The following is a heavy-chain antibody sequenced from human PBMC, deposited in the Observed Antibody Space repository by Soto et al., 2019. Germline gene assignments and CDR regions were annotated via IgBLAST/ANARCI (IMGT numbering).Heavy chain of an antibody. V-gene: IGHV1-69*13. CDR1: GGTFSSYA. CDR2: IIPIFGTA. CDR3: ARGRRITIFGVGTPQDYYYYYGMDV. Sequence: ASVKVSCKASGGTFSSYAISWVRQAPGQGLEWMGGIIPIFGTANYAQKFQGRVTITADESTSTAYMELSSLRSEDTAVYYCARGRRITIFGVGTPQDYYYYYGMDVWGQGTTVTVSS. D-gene: IGHD3-3*01. J-gene: IGHJ6*02.